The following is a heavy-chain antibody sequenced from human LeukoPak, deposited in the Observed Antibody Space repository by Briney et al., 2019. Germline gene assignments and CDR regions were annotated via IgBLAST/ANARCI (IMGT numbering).Heavy chain of an antibody. Sequence: SETLSLTCAVSGYSISSGYYWGWIRQPPGKGLEWIGSIYHSGSTYYNPSLKSRVTISVDTSKNQFSLKLSSVTAADTAEYYCARVMVVVTAKYNWFDPWGQGTLVTVSS. CDR2: IYHSGST. CDR1: GYSISSGYY. CDR3: ARVMVVVTAKYNWFDP. D-gene: IGHD2-21*02. J-gene: IGHJ5*02. V-gene: IGHV4-38-2*01.